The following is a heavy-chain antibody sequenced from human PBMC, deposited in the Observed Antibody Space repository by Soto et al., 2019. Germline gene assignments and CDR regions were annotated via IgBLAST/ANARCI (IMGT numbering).Heavy chain of an antibody. V-gene: IGHV3-33*01. J-gene: IGHJ4*02. CDR2: IWYDGSNK. CDR3: ARSPLFSGYTYGYLDH. D-gene: IGHD5-18*01. CDR1: GFTFSSYG. Sequence: GGSLRLSCAASGFTFSSYGMHWVRQAPGKGLEWVAVIWYDGSNKYYADSVKGRFTISRDNSKNTLYLQMNSLRAEDTAVYYCARSPLFSGYTYGYLDHWGQGTRVNVSS.